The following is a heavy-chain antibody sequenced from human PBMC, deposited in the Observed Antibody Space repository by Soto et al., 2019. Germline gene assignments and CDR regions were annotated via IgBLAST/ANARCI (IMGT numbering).Heavy chain of an antibody. CDR1: CGSFSGYY. Sequence: SETLSLTCAVYCGSFSGYYWSWIRQPPGKGLEWIGEINHSGSTNYNPSLKSRVTISVDTSKNQFSLKLSSVTAADTAVYYCASLRLLYGDYYYYYLDVSGKGTTVTVSS. CDR2: INHSGST. CDR3: ASLRLLYGDYYYYYLDV. V-gene: IGHV4-34*01. D-gene: IGHD4-17*01. J-gene: IGHJ6*03.